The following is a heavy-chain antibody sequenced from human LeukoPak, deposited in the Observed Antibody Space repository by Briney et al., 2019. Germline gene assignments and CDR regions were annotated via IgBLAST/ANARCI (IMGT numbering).Heavy chain of an antibody. V-gene: IGHV4-59*01. Sequence: SETLSLTCTVSGGSISSYYWSWIRQPPGKGLEWIGYIYYSGSTNYNPSLKSRVTISVDTSKNQFSLKLSSVTAADTAVYYCARERVTMVRGPLGSYYYYYMDVWGKGTTVTISS. CDR1: GGSISSYY. J-gene: IGHJ6*03. D-gene: IGHD3-10*01. CDR3: ARERVTMVRGPLGSYYYYYMDV. CDR2: IYYSGST.